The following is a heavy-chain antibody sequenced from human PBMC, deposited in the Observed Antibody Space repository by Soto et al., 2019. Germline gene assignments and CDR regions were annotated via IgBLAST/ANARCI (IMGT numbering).Heavy chain of an antibody. Sequence: EVQLLESGGGLVQPGGSLRLSCAASGFTFTNYAMSWVRQAPGKGLEWVSTISASGGSTYHADSVKGRFTISRDNSKNTLSMQINSLSDEDTAAYYCAKGMRGSGSYYIYGMDVWGQGSTVTVS. V-gene: IGHV3-23*01. D-gene: IGHD3-10*01. CDR2: ISASGGST. CDR1: GFTFTNYA. J-gene: IGHJ6*02. CDR3: AKGMRGSGSYYIYGMDV.